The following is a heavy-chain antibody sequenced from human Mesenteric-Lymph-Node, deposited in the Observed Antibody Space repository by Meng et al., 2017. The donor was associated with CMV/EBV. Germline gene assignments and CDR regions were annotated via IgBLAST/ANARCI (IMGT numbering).Heavy chain of an antibody. J-gene: IGHJ4*02. V-gene: IGHV1-2*02. CDR2: INPNSGGT. CDR1: GYTFTGYY. D-gene: IGHD2-2*01. Sequence: ASVKVSCKASGYTFTGYYMHWVRQAPGQGLEWMGWINPNSGGTNYAQKFQGRVTMTRDTSISTAYMELSRLRSDDTAAYYCARIAPIVVVPAAIGYWGQGTLVTVSS. CDR3: ARIAPIVVVPAAIGY.